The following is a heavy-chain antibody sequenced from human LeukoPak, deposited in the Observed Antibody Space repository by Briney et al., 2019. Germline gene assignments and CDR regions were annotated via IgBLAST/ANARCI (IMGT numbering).Heavy chain of an antibody. D-gene: IGHD6-19*01. CDR1: GFTVSSNY. CDR2: IYSGGST. CDR3: ARDASALY. V-gene: IGHV3-53*01. J-gene: IGHJ4*02. Sequence: GGSLRLSCAASGFTVSSNYMSWVRQAPGKGLEWVSVIYSGGSTYYADSVKGRFTISRDNSRDSVYLQMNSLRDDDTSIYYCARDASALYWGRGTLVTVSS.